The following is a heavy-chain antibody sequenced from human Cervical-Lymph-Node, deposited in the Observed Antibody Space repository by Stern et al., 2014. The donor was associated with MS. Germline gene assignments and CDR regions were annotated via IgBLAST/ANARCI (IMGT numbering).Heavy chain of an antibody. Sequence: QMQLVQSGAEVKKPGASVKVSCKASGDTFINFGITWVRQAPGRGLEWMGWVSTYNGNTKYAHNVQGRVTMSTDSSTSTAYMERRSLTSDDTAVYYCARDRDLLMNWFGPWGQGTRVTVSS. V-gene: IGHV1-18*01. CDR3: ARDRDLLMNWFGP. J-gene: IGHJ5*02. CDR2: VSTYNGNT. D-gene: IGHD1-26*01. CDR1: GDTFINFG.